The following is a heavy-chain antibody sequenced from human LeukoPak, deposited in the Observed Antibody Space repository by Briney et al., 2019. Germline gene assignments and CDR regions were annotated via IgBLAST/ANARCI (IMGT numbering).Heavy chain of an antibody. J-gene: IGHJ4*02. D-gene: IGHD6-19*01. CDR2: INHSGST. V-gene: IGHV4-34*01. CDR1: GGSFSGYY. Sequence: SETLSLTCAVYGGSFSGYYWSWIRQPPGKGLEWIGEINHSGSTNYNPSLKSRVTISVDTSKNQFSLKLGSVTAADTAVHYCARVLYSSGWAYYFDYWGQGTLVTVSS. CDR3: ARVLYSSGWAYYFDY.